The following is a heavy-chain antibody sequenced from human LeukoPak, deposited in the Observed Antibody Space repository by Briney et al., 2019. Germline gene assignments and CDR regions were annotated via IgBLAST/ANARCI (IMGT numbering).Heavy chain of an antibody. Sequence: PSETLSLTCAVSGGSISSGDYYWSWIRQPPGKGLEWIGYIYHSGSTYYNPSLKSRVTISVDRSKNQFSLKLSSVTAADTAVYYCARASYSLVIDYWGQGTLVTVSS. V-gene: IGHV4-30-2*01. CDR3: ARASYSLVIDY. CDR2: IYHSGST. D-gene: IGHD4-23*01. J-gene: IGHJ4*02. CDR1: GGSISSGDYY.